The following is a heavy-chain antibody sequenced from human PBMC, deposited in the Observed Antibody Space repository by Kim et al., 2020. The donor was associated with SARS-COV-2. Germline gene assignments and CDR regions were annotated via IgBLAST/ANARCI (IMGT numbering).Heavy chain of an antibody. CDR1: GYTFTSYA. CDR2: INAGNGNT. J-gene: IGHJ6*02. D-gene: IGHD3-10*01. Sequence: ASVKVSCKASGYTFTSYAMHWVRQAPGQRLEWMGWINAGNGNTKYSQKFQGRVTITSDTSASTAYMELSSLRSEDTAVYYCARDTGDYYYYGMHVWGQGTTVTVSS. V-gene: IGHV1-3*01. CDR3: ARDTGDYYYYGMHV.